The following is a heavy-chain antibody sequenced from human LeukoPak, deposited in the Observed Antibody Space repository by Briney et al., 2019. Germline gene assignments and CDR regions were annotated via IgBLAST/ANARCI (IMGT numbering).Heavy chain of an antibody. CDR2: ISYDGCDK. D-gene: IGHD4-17*01. J-gene: IGHJ4*02. CDR3: ARVVDTVTTLDY. V-gene: IGHV3-30-3*01. Sequence: GGSLRLSCAASGFTFNDYAMYWVRQTPGKGLEWVTLISYDGCDKSYADSVRGRFTISRDNSKNSLYLQMSSLRAEDTAVYYCARVVDTVTTLDYWGQGTLVTVSS. CDR1: GFTFNDYA.